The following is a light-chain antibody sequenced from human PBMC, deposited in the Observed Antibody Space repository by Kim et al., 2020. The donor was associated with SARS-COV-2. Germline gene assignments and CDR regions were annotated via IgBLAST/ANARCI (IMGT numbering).Light chain of an antibody. CDR2: DAS. V-gene: IGKV1-33*01. J-gene: IGKJ4*01. Sequence: ASVGDKVTITCQASQNISNYLNKYQQKPGKAPKLLIYDASNLETGIPSKFSGSGSETDFTFTISSLQPEDIATYYCQQYDNLPLAFAGGTKVDIK. CDR1: QNISNY. CDR3: QQYDNLPLA.